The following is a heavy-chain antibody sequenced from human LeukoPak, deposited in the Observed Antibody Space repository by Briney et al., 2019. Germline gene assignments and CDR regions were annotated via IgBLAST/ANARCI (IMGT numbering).Heavy chain of an antibody. CDR1: GFTFSNYG. J-gene: IGHJ4*02. V-gene: IGHV3-30*18. CDR2: ISYDGSNK. D-gene: IGHD1-26*01. CDR3: AKDKGREGDY. Sequence: GGSLRLSCAASGFTFSNYGMHWVRQAPGKGLEWVAVISYDGSNKFYADSVKGRFTISRDNSKNTLSLQMNSLRAEDTAVYYCAKDKGREGDYWGQGTLVTVSS.